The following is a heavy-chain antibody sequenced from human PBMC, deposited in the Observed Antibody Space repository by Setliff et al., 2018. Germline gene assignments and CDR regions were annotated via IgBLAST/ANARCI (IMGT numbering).Heavy chain of an antibody. Sequence: GGSLRLSCAASGFTFSEEWMSWVRQAPGKGLEWIGRIKSEIAGGTTDYGAPVKGRFTISRDDSKNTLLLQMNNLKAEDTALYYCTTAHYTGNSRTLDFWGPGTLVTVSS. J-gene: IGHJ4*02. V-gene: IGHV3-15*01. D-gene: IGHD1-26*01. CDR3: TTAHYTGNSRTLDF. CDR1: GFTFSEEW. CDR2: IKSEIAGGTT.